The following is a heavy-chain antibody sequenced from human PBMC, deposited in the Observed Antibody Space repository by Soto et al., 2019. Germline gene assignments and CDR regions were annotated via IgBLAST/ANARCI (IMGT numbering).Heavy chain of an antibody. CDR2: IKSKTDGGTT. V-gene: IGHV3-15*07. Sequence: EVQLVESGGGLVKPGGSLRLSCAASGFTFSNAWMNWVRQAPGKGLEWVGRIKSKTDGGTTDYAAPVKGIFTISRDDSKDTLYLQMDSLKTEDTALYYCTTGPYGDYAGYYGMDVWGQATTVTVSS. CDR3: TTGPYGDYAGYYGMDV. CDR1: GFTFSNAW. J-gene: IGHJ6*02. D-gene: IGHD4-17*01.